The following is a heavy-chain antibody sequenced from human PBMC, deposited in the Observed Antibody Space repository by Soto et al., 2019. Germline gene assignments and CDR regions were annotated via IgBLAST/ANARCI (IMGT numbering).Heavy chain of an antibody. CDR1: EFTFSGRS. J-gene: IGHJ6*03. D-gene: IGHD3-10*02. Sequence: EVQLVESGGGLVQPGGSLRLSCAASEFTFSGRSVHWVRQAPGKGLVWVSGIDKVGTDSTYADSVKGRFTSSRDNAKXXXXXXXXXXXXXXXAVYYCARGWFGPDVWGKGTTVTVSS. CDR2: IDKVGTDS. CDR3: ARGWFGPDV. V-gene: IGHV3-74*01.